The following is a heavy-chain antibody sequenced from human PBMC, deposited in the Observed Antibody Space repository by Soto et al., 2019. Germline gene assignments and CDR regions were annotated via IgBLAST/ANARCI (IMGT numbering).Heavy chain of an antibody. CDR3: ASEYCSGGSCYYYGMDV. V-gene: IGHV3-33*08. J-gene: IGHJ6*02. Sequence: TGGSLRLSCAASGFTFSSYGMHWVRQAPGKGLEWVAVIWYDGSNKYYADSVKGRFTISRDNSKNTLYLQMNSLRAEDTAVYYCASEYCSGGSCYYYGMDVWGQGTTVTVSS. D-gene: IGHD2-15*01. CDR2: IWYDGSNK. CDR1: GFTFSSYG.